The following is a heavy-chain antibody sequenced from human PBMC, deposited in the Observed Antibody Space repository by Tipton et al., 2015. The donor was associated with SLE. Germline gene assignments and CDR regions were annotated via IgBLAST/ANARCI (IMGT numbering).Heavy chain of an antibody. Sequence: QLVQSGAEVKKPGASVKVSCKASGYTFTGYYMHWVGQVPGQGLEWMGRINPNSGGTNYAQKLHGRVTMTRDTSISTAYMELSRLRSDDTAVYYCARDPLYSSSPPFDNCGQGTLVTVSS. D-gene: IGHD6-6*01. CDR3: ARDPLYSSSPPFDN. V-gene: IGHV1-2*06. CDR1: GYTFTGYY. J-gene: IGHJ4*02. CDR2: INPNSGGT.